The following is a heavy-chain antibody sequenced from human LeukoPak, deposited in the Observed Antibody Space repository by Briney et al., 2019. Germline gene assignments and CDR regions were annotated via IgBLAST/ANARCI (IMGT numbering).Heavy chain of an antibody. CDR3: ARVLLDTMIGPFGY. CDR1: GFTFNSYA. Sequence: GGSLRLSCAASGFTFNSYAMSWVRQAPGKGLEWVSSISSSSSYIYYADSVKGRFTISRDNAKNSLYLQMNSLRAEDTAVYYCARVLLDTMIGPFGYWGQGTLVTVSS. V-gene: IGHV3-21*01. D-gene: IGHD3-22*01. CDR2: ISSSSSYI. J-gene: IGHJ4*02.